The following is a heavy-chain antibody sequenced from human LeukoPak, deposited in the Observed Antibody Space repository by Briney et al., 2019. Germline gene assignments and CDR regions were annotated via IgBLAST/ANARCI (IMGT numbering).Heavy chain of an antibody. J-gene: IGHJ4*02. Sequence: PGGSLRLSCAASGFTFSSYAMTWVRQAPGKGLEWVSAISGSGGSTYYADSVKGRFTISRDNSKNTLYLQMNSLRAEDTAVYYCAKDLGLRYFDWLFPTAGSTFDYWGQGTLVTVSS. CDR1: GFTFSSYA. D-gene: IGHD3-9*01. V-gene: IGHV3-23*01. CDR2: ISGSGGST. CDR3: AKDLGLRYFDWLFPTAGSTFDY.